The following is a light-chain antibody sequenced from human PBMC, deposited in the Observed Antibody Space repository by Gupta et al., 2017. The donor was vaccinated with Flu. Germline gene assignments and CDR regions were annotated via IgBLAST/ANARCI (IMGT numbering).Light chain of an antibody. CDR3: QQYDNWPRT. J-gene: IGKJ1*01. CDR1: GTSSN. Sequence: GTSSNLARYQKKRGQAPGLLIYGVLSSSTGLPDRFSGSGSGTDFTLTISLLNPADFALYYFQQYDNWPRTFGQGTKVEIK. CDR2: GVL. V-gene: IGKV3-20*01.